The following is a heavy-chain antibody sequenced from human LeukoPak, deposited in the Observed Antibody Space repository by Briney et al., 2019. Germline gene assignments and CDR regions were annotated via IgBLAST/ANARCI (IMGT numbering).Heavy chain of an antibody. CDR1: GFSVSLYS. V-gene: IGHV3-48*01. Sequence: PGGSLRLSCAASGFSVSLYSMGWVRQAPGQGLEWVSYIGSTAIYADSVRGRLTISRDSVENSLFLQMNNLRAEDTAVYYCARDGPPTGAGDFDYWGLGTPVTVSS. CDR2: IGSTAI. D-gene: IGHD2-8*02. CDR3: ARDGPPTGAGDFDY. J-gene: IGHJ4*02.